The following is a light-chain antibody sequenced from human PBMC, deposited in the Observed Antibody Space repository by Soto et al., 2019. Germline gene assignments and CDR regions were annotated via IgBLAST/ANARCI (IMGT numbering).Light chain of an antibody. CDR2: KAS. CDR3: QQYHSYYT. J-gene: IGKJ2*01. CDR1: QTISSW. V-gene: IGKV1-5*03. Sequence: IQMTQSPSTLSASVGDRVTITCRASQTISSWLAWYQQKPGKAPNLLIYKASNLESGVPSRFSGSGSGTEFTLTISSLQPDDFATYHCQQYHSYYTFGQGTKLEIK.